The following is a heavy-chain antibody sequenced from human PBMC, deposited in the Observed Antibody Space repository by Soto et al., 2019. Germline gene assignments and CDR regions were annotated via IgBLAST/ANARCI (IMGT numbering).Heavy chain of an antibody. CDR2: IYPGDSDT. CDR1: AYSFTSYW. D-gene: IGHD3-10*01. J-gene: IGHJ6*02. Sequence: GECLQISCKGSAYSFTSYWIGWVRQMPGKGLEWMGIIYPGDSDTRYSPSCQGQVTISAHKSISTAYLQWSSLKASDTAMYYCAGGGVRGVITRTRYYYRMDVWGQGTTVTVSS. V-gene: IGHV5-51*01. CDR3: AGGGVRGVITRTRYYYRMDV.